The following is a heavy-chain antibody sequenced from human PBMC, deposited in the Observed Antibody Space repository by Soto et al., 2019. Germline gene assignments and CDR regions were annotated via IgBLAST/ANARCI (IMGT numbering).Heavy chain of an antibody. V-gene: IGHV1-46*01. CDR2: INPSGGST. CDR3: ARSGQKSIMRWFDP. Sequence: ASVKVSFKASAYAFTSYYMHWVRQAPGQGLEWMGIINPSGGSTSYAQKFQGRVTMTRDTSTRTVYMELSSLRSEDTAVYYCARSGQKSIMRWFDPWGQGTLVTVSS. D-gene: IGHD7-27*01. CDR1: AYAFTSYY. J-gene: IGHJ5*02.